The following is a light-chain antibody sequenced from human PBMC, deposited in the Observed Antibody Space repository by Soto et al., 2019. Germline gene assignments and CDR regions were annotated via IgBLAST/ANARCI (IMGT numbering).Light chain of an antibody. CDR3: SSFTSSFTYV. CDR1: SCNIGAGYD. CDR2: GNS. Sequence: VLTQPPSVSGAPGQRVTISCTGSSCNIGAGYDVHWYQQVPGTAPKLLIYGNSNRPSGVSDRFSGSKSGNSASLTISGLQAEDEADYYCSSFTSSFTYVFGSGTKVTVL. V-gene: IGLV1-40*01. J-gene: IGLJ1*01.